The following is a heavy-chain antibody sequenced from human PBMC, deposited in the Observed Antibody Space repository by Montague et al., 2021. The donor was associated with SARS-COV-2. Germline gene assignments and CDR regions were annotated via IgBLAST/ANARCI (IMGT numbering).Heavy chain of an antibody. V-gene: IGHV4-34*01. CDR3: ARAGYSSSWYGARNWFDP. CDR2: INHSGST. J-gene: IGHJ5*02. D-gene: IGHD6-13*01. CDR1: GGSFSGYY. Sequence: SETLSLTCAVYGGSFSGYYWSWIRQPPGKGLEWIGEINHSGSTNYNPSLKSRVTISVDTSKNQFSLKLSSVTAADTAVYYCARAGYSSSWYGARNWFDPWGQGTRVTVPS.